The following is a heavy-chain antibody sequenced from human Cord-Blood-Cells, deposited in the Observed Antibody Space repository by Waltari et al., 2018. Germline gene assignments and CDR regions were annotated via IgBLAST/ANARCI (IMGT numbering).Heavy chain of an antibody. Sequence: EVQLVESGGGLIQPGGSLSFSCAASGFTVSSNYISWVRQAPGKGLEWVSVIYSGGSTYYADSVKGRFTISRDNSKNTLYLQMNSLRAEDTAVYYCARAGSYYAFDIWGQGTMVTVSS. D-gene: IGHD1-26*01. J-gene: IGHJ3*02. V-gene: IGHV3-53*01. CDR1: GFTVSSNY. CDR2: IYSGGST. CDR3: ARAGSYYAFDI.